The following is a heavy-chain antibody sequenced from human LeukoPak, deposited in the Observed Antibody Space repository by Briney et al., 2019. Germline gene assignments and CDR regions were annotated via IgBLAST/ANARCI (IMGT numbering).Heavy chain of an antibody. J-gene: IGHJ4*02. Sequence: GASVTLSFTASVSTFTIYYIHWVRHAPGQGLGWMGIINTSGGSTSYAQKFQGRVTMTRDTSTSTVYMELSSLRSEDTAVYYCARDSGWWMFDYWGQGTLVTVSS. CDR2: INTSGGST. CDR1: VSTFTIYY. V-gene: IGHV1-46*01. D-gene: IGHD6-19*01. CDR3: ARDSGWWMFDY.